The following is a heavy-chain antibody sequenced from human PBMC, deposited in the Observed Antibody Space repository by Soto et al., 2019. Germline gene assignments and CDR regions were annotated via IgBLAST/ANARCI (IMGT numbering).Heavy chain of an antibody. CDR3: ARGPGYYFDY. V-gene: IGHV3-64*01. CDR2: ISSNGGST. J-gene: IGHJ4*02. Sequence: EVQLVESGGGLVQPGGSLRLFCAASGFTFSSYAMHWVRQAPGKGLEYVSAISSNGGSTYYANSVKGRFTISRDNSKNTLYRQMGSLRAEDMAVYYCARGPGYYFDYWGQGTLVTVSS. CDR1: GFTFSSYA.